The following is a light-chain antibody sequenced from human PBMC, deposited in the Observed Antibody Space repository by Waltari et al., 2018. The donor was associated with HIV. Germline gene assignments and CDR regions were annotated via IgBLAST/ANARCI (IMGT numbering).Light chain of an antibody. CDR3: SSYDNNNNYVI. V-gene: IGLV2-11*01. Sequence: QSALTQPRSVSGSPGQSVTISCTGTRRDVGASNYVSWYQQHPGNAPKLMIYEVTKRPSGIPGRFSASRAGNTASLTVSGLQAEDEADYYCSSYDNNNNYVIFGGGTKLTVL. CDR1: RRDVGASNY. J-gene: IGLJ2*01. CDR2: EVT.